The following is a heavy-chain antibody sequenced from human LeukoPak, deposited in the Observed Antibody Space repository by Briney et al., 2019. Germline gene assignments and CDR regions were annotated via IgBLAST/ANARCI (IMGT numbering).Heavy chain of an antibody. CDR1: GYTFTSYG. CDR3: ARGYGDFRVEGRYFHS. CDR2: MNPNSGNT. J-gene: IGHJ4*02. V-gene: IGHV1-8*02. Sequence: ASVKVSCKASGYTFTSYGISWVRQAPGQGLEWMGWMNPNSGNTGYAQKFQGRVTMTRNTSISTAYMELSSLRSEDTAVYYCARGYGDFRVEGRYFHSWGQGTLVTVSS. D-gene: IGHD4-17*01.